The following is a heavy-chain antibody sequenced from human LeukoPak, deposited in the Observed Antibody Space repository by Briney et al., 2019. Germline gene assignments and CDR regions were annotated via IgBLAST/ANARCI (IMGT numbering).Heavy chain of an antibody. CDR2: IYYSGST. D-gene: IGHD3-9*01. V-gene: IGHV4-30-4*08. CDR1: GGSISSGDYY. J-gene: IGHJ6*03. Sequence: PSQTLFLTCTVSGGSISSGDYYWSWIRQPPGKGLEWIGYIYYSGSTYYNPSLKSRVTISVDTSKNQFSLKLSSVTAADTAVYYCARERGDIRYPEQYYMDVWGKGTTVTVSS. CDR3: ARERGDIRYPEQYYMDV.